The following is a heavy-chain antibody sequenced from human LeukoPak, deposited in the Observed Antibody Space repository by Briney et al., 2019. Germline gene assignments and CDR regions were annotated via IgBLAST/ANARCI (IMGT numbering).Heavy chain of an antibody. V-gene: IGHV6-1*01. J-gene: IGHJ5*02. CDR1: GDSVSINSAA. CDR2: TYYRSKWYN. CDR3: AGDLAGRYFDWLSRWGFDP. Sequence: SQTLSLTCAISGDSVSINSAAWNWIRQSPSRGLEWLGRTYYRSKWYNDYAVSVKSRITINPDTSKNQFSLQLNSVTPEDTAVYYCAGDLAGRYFDWLSRWGFDPWGQGTLVTVSS. D-gene: IGHD3-9*01.